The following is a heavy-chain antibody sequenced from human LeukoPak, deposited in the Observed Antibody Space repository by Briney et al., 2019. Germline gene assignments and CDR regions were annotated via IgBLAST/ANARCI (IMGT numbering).Heavy chain of an antibody. V-gene: IGHV3-15*01. CDR1: GFTFSDAW. CDR3: STARDPGYYPDY. D-gene: IGHD3-9*01. J-gene: IGHJ4*02. Sequence: GGSLRLSCAASGFTFSDAWMNWVRQAPGKGLEWVGRIKSKTDGGTIDYAAPVKGRFTISRDDSKNTLYLQMNSLKTEDTAVYYCSTARDPGYYPDYWGQGTLVTVSS. CDR2: IKSKTDGGTI.